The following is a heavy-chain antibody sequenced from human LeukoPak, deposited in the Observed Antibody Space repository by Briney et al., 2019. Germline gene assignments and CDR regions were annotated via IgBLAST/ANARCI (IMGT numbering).Heavy chain of an antibody. CDR3: ARDQVFDL. J-gene: IGHJ5*02. CDR1: GFTFRSYW. Sequence: GGSLRLSCAASGFTFRSYWMQWVRQAPGKGLVWVSRINSDGSTRSYADSVKGRFTISRDNAQNMLYLQMNSLRAEDTAVYYCARDQVFDLWGQGTLVTVSS. V-gene: IGHV3-74*01. CDR2: INSDGSTR.